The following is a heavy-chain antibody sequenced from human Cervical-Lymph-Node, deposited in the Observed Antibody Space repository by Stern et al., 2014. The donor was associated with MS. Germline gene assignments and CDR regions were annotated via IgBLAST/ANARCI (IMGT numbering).Heavy chain of an antibody. CDR3: ARVVGVVRGYYGMDV. D-gene: IGHD3-10*01. V-gene: IGHV3-11*01. CDR1: GFTFTDYY. CDR2: INRMDNTR. J-gene: IGHJ6*02. Sequence: VQLVESGGCLVKPGGSLRLSCSASGFTFTDYYMTWIRQAPGQGLEWASYINRMDNTRYYADSVKGRFTISRASDNHSLYLPTDSLRAEDTAVYYCARVVGVVRGYYGMDVWGQGTTVTVSS.